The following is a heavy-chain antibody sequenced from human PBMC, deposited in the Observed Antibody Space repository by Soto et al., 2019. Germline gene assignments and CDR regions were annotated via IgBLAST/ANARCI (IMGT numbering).Heavy chain of an antibody. CDR3: TRKTPPTGMEV. V-gene: IGHV3-13*01. D-gene: IGHD3-9*01. CDR1: GFTLSSYD. Sequence: EVQLVESGGGLVQPGGSLRLSCAASGFTLSSYDIHWVRQATGEGLAWVSGIGSGGDTHYADSVKGRFIISREDGKKSWYLQMNNLRVGDSAVYYCTRKTPPTGMEVWGQGATVTVSS. CDR2: IGSGGDT. J-gene: IGHJ6*01.